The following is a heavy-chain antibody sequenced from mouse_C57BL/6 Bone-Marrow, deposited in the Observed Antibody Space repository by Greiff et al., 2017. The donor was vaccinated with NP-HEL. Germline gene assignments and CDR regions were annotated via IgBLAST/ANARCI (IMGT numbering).Heavy chain of an antibody. D-gene: IGHD2-3*01. Sequence: EVKLMESGPVLVKPGASVKMSCKASGYTFTDYYMNWVKQSHGKSLEWIGVINPYNGGTSYNQKFKGKATLTVDKSSSTAYMELNSLTSEDSAVYYCARGGSYDGNYCWFAYWGQGTLVTVSA. CDR1: GYTFTDYY. CDR2: INPYNGGT. CDR3: ARGGSYDGNYCWFAY. J-gene: IGHJ3*01. V-gene: IGHV1-19*01.